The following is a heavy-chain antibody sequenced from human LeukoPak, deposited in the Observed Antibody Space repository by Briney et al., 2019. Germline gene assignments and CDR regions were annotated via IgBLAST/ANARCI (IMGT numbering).Heavy chain of an antibody. Sequence: GESLKISCKASGYSFTNYWFGWVRQMPGKGLEWMGNIYPGDSDTRYSPSFQGQPTTSADKSISTAYLQWSSLKASDTAMYYCARLDRADCSSKRCSRGSGGFDIWGQGTMVTVSS. V-gene: IGHV5-51*01. CDR3: ARLDRADCSSKRCSRGSGGFDI. J-gene: IGHJ3*02. D-gene: IGHD2-2*01. CDR1: GYSFTNYW. CDR2: IYPGDSDT.